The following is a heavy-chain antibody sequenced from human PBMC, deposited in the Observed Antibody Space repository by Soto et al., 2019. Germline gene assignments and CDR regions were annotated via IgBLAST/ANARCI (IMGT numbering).Heavy chain of an antibody. CDR3: ARPYGDYPAEYFQH. V-gene: IGHV1-46*03. Sequence: ASVKGSCKASEYTFTSYYMHSVRQAPGQGLEWMGIINPSGGSTSYAQKFQGRVTMTRDTSTSTVYMELSSLRSEDTAVYYCARPYGDYPAEYFQHWGQGTLVTVSS. CDR1: EYTFTSYY. CDR2: INPSGGST. J-gene: IGHJ1*01. D-gene: IGHD4-17*01.